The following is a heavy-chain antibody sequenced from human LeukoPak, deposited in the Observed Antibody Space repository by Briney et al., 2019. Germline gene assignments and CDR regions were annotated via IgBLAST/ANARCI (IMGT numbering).Heavy chain of an antibody. D-gene: IGHD3-10*01. CDR1: GGSISTYY. V-gene: IGHV4-59*08. J-gene: IGHJ6*03. CDR2: IYYSGST. CDR3: ARQGSLGYYGSGSSINYYYYYMDV. Sequence: SETLSLTCTVSGGSISTYYWSWIRQPPGKGLEWIGYIYYSGSTNYNPSLKSRVTISVDTSKNQFSLKLSSVTAADTAVYYCARQGSLGYYGSGSSINYYYYYMDVWGKGTTVTISS.